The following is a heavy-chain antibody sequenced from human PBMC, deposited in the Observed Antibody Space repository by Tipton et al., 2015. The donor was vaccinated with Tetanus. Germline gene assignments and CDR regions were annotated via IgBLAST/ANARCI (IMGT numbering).Heavy chain of an antibody. J-gene: IGHJ4*02. CDR2: SWYDGTDK. V-gene: IGHV3-33*01. CDR1: GLFFKNAW. D-gene: IGHD2-15*01. Sequence: SLRLSCATSGLFFKNAWMNWVRQAPGKGLEWVAVSWYDGTDKYCADSVKGRFTISRDNSKNTLYLQMNSLRAEDTAVYYCAREADCSGGSCFSGDFDNWGQGTQVTVSS. CDR3: AREADCSGGSCFSGDFDN.